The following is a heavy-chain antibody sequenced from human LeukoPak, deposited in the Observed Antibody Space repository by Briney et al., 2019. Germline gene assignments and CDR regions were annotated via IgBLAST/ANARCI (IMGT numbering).Heavy chain of an antibody. CDR1: GGTFSSYA. CDR3: AGDYDILAGYYHDAFDI. CDR2: IIPIFGTA. Sequence: SVKVSCKASGGTFSSYAISWVRQAPGQGLEWMGRIIPIFGTANYAQKFQGRVTITTDESTSTAYMELSSLRSEDTAVYYCAGDYDILAGYYHDAFDIWGQGTMVTVSS. J-gene: IGHJ3*02. V-gene: IGHV1-69*05. D-gene: IGHD3-9*01.